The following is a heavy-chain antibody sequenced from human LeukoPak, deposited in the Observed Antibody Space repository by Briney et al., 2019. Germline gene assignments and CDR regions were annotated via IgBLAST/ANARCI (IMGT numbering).Heavy chain of an antibody. D-gene: IGHD4-17*01. J-gene: IGHJ3*02. Sequence: SVKVSCKASGGTFSSYAISWVRQAPGQGLEWMGGIIPIFGTANYAQKFQGRVTITADESTSTAYMELSSLRSEDTAVYYCARDVGYGDYTGDAFDIWGQGTMVTVSS. V-gene: IGHV1-69*13. CDR2: IIPIFGTA. CDR1: GGTFSSYA. CDR3: ARDVGYGDYTGDAFDI.